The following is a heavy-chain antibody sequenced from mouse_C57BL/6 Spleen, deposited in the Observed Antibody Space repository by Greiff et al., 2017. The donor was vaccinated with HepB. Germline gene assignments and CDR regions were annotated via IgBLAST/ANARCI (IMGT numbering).Heavy chain of an antibody. CDR1: GSAFSSSW. J-gene: IGHJ3*01. Sequence: QVTLKESGPELVKPGASVKISCKASGSAFSSSWINWVKQRPGKGLEWIGRIYPGDGDTNDNGKFKGKATLTADKSSSTAYMPLSSLTSEDSAVYCCAREAQATLFAYWGQGTLVTVSA. CDR3: AREAQATLFAY. D-gene: IGHD3-2*02. CDR2: IYPGDGDT. V-gene: IGHV1-82*01.